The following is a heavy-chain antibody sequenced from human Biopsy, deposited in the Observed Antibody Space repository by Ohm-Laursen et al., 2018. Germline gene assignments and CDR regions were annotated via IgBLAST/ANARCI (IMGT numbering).Heavy chain of an antibody. D-gene: IGHD1-26*01. V-gene: IGHV4-4*07. CDR3: ARGTGRYYVYGAFDV. Sequence: SDTLSLTCTVSGDSINNYYWSWIRQPAGKGLERIGRIYTSGRPTYNLSLENRVTMSVDTSKNQFSLNLRSVAAADTAVYYCARGTGRYYVYGAFDVWGQGTVVTVSS. CDR1: GDSINNYY. J-gene: IGHJ3*01. CDR2: IYTSGRP.